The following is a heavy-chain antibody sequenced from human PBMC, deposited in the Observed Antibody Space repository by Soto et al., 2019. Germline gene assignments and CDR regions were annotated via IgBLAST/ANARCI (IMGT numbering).Heavy chain of an antibody. CDR2: ISSSGSTI. CDR3: ASPQYYYGSGSYAAFDY. CDR1: GFTFSDYY. D-gene: IGHD3-10*01. J-gene: IGHJ4*02. V-gene: IGHV3-11*01. Sequence: PGGSLRLSCAASGFTFSDYYMSWIRQAPGKGLEWVSYISSSGSTIYYADSVKGRFTISRDNAKNSLYLQMNSLRAEDTAVYYCASPQYYYGSGSYAAFDYWGQGTLVTVSS.